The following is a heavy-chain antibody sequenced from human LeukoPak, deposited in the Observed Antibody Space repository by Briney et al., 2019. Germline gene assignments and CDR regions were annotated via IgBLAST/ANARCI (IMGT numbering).Heavy chain of an antibody. CDR2: IRSKANSYAT. CDR3: TRPITRYCSGGSCFS. J-gene: IGHJ4*02. CDR1: GFNSSGSA. V-gene: IGHV3-73*01. Sequence: QPGGSLKLSCAASGFNSSGSAMHWVRQASGKGLEWVGRIRSKANSYATAYAASVKGRFTISRDDSKNTAYLQMNSLKTEDTAVYYCTRPITRYCSGGSCFSWGQGTLVTVSS. D-gene: IGHD2-15*01.